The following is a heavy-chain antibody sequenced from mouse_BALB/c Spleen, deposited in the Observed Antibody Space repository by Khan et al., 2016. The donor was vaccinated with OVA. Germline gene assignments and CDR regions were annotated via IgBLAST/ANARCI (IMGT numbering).Heavy chain of an antibody. D-gene: IGHD1-1*02. CDR1: GYSITSDYA. CDR2: ISYSGRT. Sequence: EVQLQESGPGLVKPSQSLSLTCTVTGYSITSDYAWNWIRQFPGNKLEWMGYISYSGRTSYNPSLKSRISITRDTSKNQFFLQLNSVTTEDTATXYGARSVNIRTVVATELDYWGQGTTSTVSS. CDR3: ARSVNIRTVVATELDY. J-gene: IGHJ2*01. V-gene: IGHV3-2*02.